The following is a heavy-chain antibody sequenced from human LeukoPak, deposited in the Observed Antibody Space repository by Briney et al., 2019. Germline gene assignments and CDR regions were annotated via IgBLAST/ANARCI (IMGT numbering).Heavy chain of an antibody. CDR2: INPANGNT. Sequence: ASVKVSCKASGYPFRSYVIHWLRQAPGQSLEWIGWINPANGNTKYSRNFQGRVTITRDTSASVVYMELSSLRYEDTAVYYCARDGYDADGYLDYWGQGALVPSPQ. D-gene: IGHD5-12*01. CDR1: GYPFRSYV. CDR3: ARDGYDADGYLDY. J-gene: IGHJ4*02. V-gene: IGHV1-3*01.